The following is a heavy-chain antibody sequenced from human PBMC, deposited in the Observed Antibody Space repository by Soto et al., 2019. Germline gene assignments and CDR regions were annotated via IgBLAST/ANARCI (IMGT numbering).Heavy chain of an antibody. CDR3: AKDQLGIPTLYYYYGMDV. Sequence: QVQLVQSGAEVKKPGASVKVSCKASGYTFTSCGISWVRQAPGQGLEWMGWISGYNDNTNYAQKLKGRVTMTTETSTSTAYRELRSLRSYDTAVYYCAKDQLGIPTLYYYYGMDVWGQGTTVTVSS. CDR1: GYTFTSCG. CDR2: ISGYNDNT. D-gene: IGHD3-16*01. V-gene: IGHV1-18*01. J-gene: IGHJ6*02.